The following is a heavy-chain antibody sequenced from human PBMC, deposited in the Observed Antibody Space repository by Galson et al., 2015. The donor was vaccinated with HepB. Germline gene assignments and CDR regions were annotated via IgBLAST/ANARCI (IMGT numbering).Heavy chain of an antibody. J-gene: IGHJ4*02. CDR3: AKGGGSVSGLRFLEWLSLFDY. D-gene: IGHD3-3*01. CDR1: GFTFSSYA. V-gene: IGHV3-23*01. CDR2: ISGSGGST. Sequence: SLRLSCAASGFTFSSYAMSWVRQAPGKGLEWVSAISGSGGSTYYADSVKGRFTISRDNSKNTLYLQMNSLRAEDTAVYYCAKGGGSVSGLRFLEWLSLFDYWGQGTLVTVSS.